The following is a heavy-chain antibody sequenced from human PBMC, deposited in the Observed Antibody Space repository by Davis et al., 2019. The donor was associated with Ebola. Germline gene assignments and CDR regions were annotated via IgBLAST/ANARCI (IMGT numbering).Heavy chain of an antibody. J-gene: IGHJ4*02. CDR1: GFSFSDYA. CDR2: VSVPGLT. D-gene: IGHD2-8*01. Sequence: GESLKISCTGSGFSFSDYAMSWVRQAPGKGLEWVSDVSVPGLTHYADPVKGRFTISRDISKNTVYLQMNSLRAEDTAVYYCAKVLIVLMVYAPLEYWGQGTLVTVSS. V-gene: IGHV3-23*01. CDR3: AKVLIVLMVYAPLEY.